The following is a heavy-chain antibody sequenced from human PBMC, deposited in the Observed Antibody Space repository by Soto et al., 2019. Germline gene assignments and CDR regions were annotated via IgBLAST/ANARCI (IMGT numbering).Heavy chain of an antibody. CDR3: VSGSFPNWFDP. CDR2: LYWDDNK. Sequence: QITLKESGPTLVKPTQTLTLTCTFSGFSITTIGAGVGWIRQPPGKALEWLALLYWDDNKRYSPSLKSRLTITKDTSKNQVVITMSTMDPVDTATYYCVSGSFPNWFDPWGQGTLVTVSS. V-gene: IGHV2-5*02. J-gene: IGHJ5*02. CDR1: GFSITTIGAG. D-gene: IGHD3-10*01.